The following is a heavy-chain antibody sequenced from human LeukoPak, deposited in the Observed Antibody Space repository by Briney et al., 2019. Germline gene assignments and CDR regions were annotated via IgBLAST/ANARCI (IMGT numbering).Heavy chain of an antibody. V-gene: IGHV1-18*01. J-gene: IGHJ4*02. CDR2: ISAYNGNT. CDR1: GYTFTNYG. Sequence: ASVKVSCKASGYTFTNYGVTWVRQAPGQGLEWMGWISAYNGNTNYAQKLQGRATMTTDTSTSTAYMELRSLRSDDTAVYYCARDAHSSSWPYYFDYWGQGTLVTVSS. CDR3: ARDAHSSSWPYYFDY. D-gene: IGHD6-13*01.